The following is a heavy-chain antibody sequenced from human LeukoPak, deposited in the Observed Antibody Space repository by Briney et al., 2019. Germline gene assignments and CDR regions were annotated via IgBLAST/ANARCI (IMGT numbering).Heavy chain of an antibody. J-gene: IGHJ4*02. V-gene: IGHV3-64*01. CDR3: ARSSIVVVSILDY. D-gene: IGHD2-2*01. CDR1: GFPFSSYA. CDR2: ISSNGGST. Sequence: GGSLRLSCAASGFPFSSYAMHWVRQAPGKGLEYVSAISSNGGSTSYANSVKGRFTISRDNSKNTLYLQMGSLRAEDMAVYYCARSSIVVVSILDYWGQGTLVAVSS.